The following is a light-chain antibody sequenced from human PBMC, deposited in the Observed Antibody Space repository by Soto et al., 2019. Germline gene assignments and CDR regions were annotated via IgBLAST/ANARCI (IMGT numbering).Light chain of an antibody. CDR2: LGS. V-gene: IGKV2-28*01. Sequence: DIVMTQSPLSLPVTPGEPASISCRSSQSLLHSNGYNYLDWYLQKPGQSPQLLIYLGSNRASGVPDRFRGSGSCTDFTLKISRVEAEDGGVYYCMQALQTITFGQGTRLEIK. J-gene: IGKJ5*01. CDR3: MQALQTIT. CDR1: QSLLHSNGYNY.